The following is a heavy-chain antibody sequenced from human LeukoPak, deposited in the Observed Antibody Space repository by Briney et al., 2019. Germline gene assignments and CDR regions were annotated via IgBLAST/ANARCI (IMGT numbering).Heavy chain of an antibody. Sequence: SVKVSCKASGGTFSSYAISWVRQAPGQGLEWMGGIIPIFGTANYAQKFQGRVTITADESTSTAYMELSSLRSEDTAVYYCARVNSRPYYFDYWGQGTLVTVSS. CDR2: IIPIFGTA. V-gene: IGHV1-69*13. CDR3: ARVNSRPYYFDY. CDR1: GGTFSSYA. D-gene: IGHD2-21*01. J-gene: IGHJ4*02.